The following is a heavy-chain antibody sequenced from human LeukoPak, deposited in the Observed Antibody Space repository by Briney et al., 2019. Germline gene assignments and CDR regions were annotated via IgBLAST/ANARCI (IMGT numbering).Heavy chain of an antibody. D-gene: IGHD2-15*01. CDR3: ACHDSWRFNY. J-gene: IGHJ4*02. CDR2: IEHDGGDK. V-gene: IGHV3-7*01. CDR1: GFSFSRFW. Sequence: GGSLRLSCEASGFSFSRFWMSWLRQAPGKGLEWVANIEHDGGDKDYADSVKGRFTISRDNAKNSLYLQMNSLTAGDTAVYYCACHDSWRFNYWGQGTLVTVSS.